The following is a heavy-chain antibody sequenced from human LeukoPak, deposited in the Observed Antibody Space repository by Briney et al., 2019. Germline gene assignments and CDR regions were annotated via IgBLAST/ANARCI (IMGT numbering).Heavy chain of an antibody. CDR3: ARGGSSLPGDY. CDR2: ISAYKGNT. Sequence: GASVKVSCTASGYTFSTYGISWVRQAPGQGLEWMGWISAYKGNTYYAQKLQGRVTMTTDTSTSTAYMELRSLRSEDTAVYYCARGGSSLPGDYWGQGTLVTVSS. D-gene: IGHD1-26*01. CDR1: GYTFSTYG. V-gene: IGHV1-18*01. J-gene: IGHJ4*02.